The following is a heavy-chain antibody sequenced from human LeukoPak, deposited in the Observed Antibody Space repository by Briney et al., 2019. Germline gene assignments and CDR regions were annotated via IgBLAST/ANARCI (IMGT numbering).Heavy chain of an antibody. Sequence: PGRSLRLSCAASGFTFSSYGMHWVRQAPGKGLEWVAVIWYDGSNKYYADSVKGRFTISRDNSKNTLYLQMNSLRAEDTAVYYCARDKEVGQPGHWFDTWGQGTLVTVSS. J-gene: IGHJ5*02. V-gene: IGHV3-33*01. CDR1: GFTFSSYG. D-gene: IGHD3-10*01. CDR2: IWYDGSNK. CDR3: ARDKEVGQPGHWFDT.